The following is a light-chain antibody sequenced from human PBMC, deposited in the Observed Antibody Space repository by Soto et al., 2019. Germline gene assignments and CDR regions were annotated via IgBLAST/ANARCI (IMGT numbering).Light chain of an antibody. V-gene: IGKV1-5*01. CDR1: QSISSW. J-gene: IGKJ1*01. CDR3: QQYNSYPWT. Sequence: DIQMTQSPSTLAASVGARCSINCRVGQSISSWVAWYQQKPGKEPKLMIYDASSLQNGVPYRVRGAGSGTEFTRTISSLQPDEFAVYDCQQYNSYPWTFGQGTKVDIK. CDR2: DAS.